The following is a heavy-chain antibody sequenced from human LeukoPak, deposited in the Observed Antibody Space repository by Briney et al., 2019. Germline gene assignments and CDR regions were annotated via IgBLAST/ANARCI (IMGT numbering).Heavy chain of an antibody. CDR2: IIPILGMA. V-gene: IGHV1-69*04. CDR1: GGTFSSYT. CDR3: ARDRKVAAATYYYYYMDV. Sequence: SVKVSCKASGGTFSSYTISWVRQAPGQGLEWMGRIIPILGMANYAQKFQGRVTITADKSTSTAYMELSSLRSEDTAVYYCARDRKVAAATYYYYYMDVWGKGTTVTVSS. D-gene: IGHD6-13*01. J-gene: IGHJ6*03.